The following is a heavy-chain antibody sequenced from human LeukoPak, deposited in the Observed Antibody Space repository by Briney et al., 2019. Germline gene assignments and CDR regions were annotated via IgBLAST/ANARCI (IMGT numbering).Heavy chain of an antibody. CDR1: GYTFIGYY. Sequence: GASVKVSRKASGYTFIGYYIYWVRQAPGQGLEGMGWINPNSGDTNCAQKFQGRVTMTRDTSISTAYMELIRLRSDDTAVYYCARAVLTGYYLSAFDIWGQGTMVTVSS. V-gene: IGHV1-2*02. D-gene: IGHD3-9*01. CDR3: ARAVLTGYYLSAFDI. J-gene: IGHJ3*02. CDR2: INPNSGDT.